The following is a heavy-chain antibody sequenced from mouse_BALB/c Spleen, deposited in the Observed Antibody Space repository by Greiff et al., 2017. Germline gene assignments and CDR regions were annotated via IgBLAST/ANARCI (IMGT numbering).Heavy chain of an antibody. V-gene: IGHV5-6-5*01. Sequence: EVKLVESGGGLVKPGGSLKLSCAASGFTFSSYAMSWVRQTPEKRLEWVASISSGGSTYYPDSVKGRFTISRDNARNILYLQMSSLRSEDTAMYYCARGGNYVDYAMDYWGQGTSVTVSS. D-gene: IGHD2-1*01. CDR1: GFTFSSYA. J-gene: IGHJ4*01. CDR2: ISSGGST. CDR3: ARGGNYVDYAMDY.